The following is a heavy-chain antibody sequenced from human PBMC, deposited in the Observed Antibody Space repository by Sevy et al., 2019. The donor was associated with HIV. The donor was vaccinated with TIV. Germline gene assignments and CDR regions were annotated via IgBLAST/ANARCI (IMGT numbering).Heavy chain of an antibody. Sequence: GESLKISCKGSGYRFSNYWIAWVRQMPGKGLEWMGIIYPDDSDTRYSPSFQGQVTISVDKSISTAYLQWSSLKASDTAMYYCGGRYYYDGSGYYGGAFDVWGQGTMVTVSS. CDR1: GYRFSNYW. V-gene: IGHV5-51*01. J-gene: IGHJ3*01. D-gene: IGHD3-22*01. CDR3: GGRYYYDGSGYYGGAFDV. CDR2: IYPDDSDT.